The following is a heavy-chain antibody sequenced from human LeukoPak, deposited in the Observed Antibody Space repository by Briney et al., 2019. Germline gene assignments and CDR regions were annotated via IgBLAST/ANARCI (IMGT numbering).Heavy chain of an antibody. D-gene: IGHD3-10*01. V-gene: IGHV3-30*02. CDR3: AKDMVRGASKKYYFYYVDV. CDR2: IRYDGSDK. CDR1: EFTFSSYG. Sequence: GGSLRLFCAASEFTFSSYGMHWVRQAPGKGLEWVAFIRYDGSDKYYADSVKGRFTISKDNSNNTLFLQMYSLRPEDTAVYYCAKDMVRGASKKYYFYYVDVWGKGTTVTISS. J-gene: IGHJ6*03.